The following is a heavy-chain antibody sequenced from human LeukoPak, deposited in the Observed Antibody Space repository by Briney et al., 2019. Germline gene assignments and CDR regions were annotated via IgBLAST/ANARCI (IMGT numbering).Heavy chain of an antibody. D-gene: IGHD2-2*01. V-gene: IGHV4-4*07. Sequence: SETLSLTCTVSGGSITNYYWSWIRQPAGKGLEWIGRIYTSGSTNYNPSLKSRVTISVDTSKNQFSLKLSSVTAADTAVYYCARGIWYCSSTSCYYNWFDPWGQGTLVTVSS. CDR1: GGSITNYY. CDR2: IYTSGST. CDR3: ARGIWYCSSTSCYYNWFDP. J-gene: IGHJ5*02.